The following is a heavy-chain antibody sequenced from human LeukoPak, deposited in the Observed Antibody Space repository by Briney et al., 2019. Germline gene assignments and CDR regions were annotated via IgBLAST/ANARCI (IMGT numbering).Heavy chain of an antibody. V-gene: IGHV4-30-4*08. J-gene: IGHJ4*02. Sequence: SETLSLTCTVSGGSSSSGDYYWSWIRQPPGKGLEWIGYIYYSGSTYYNPSLKSRVTISVDTSKNQFSLKLSSVTAADTAVYYCASAVTPYYFDYWGQGTLVTVSS. CDR3: ASAVTPYYFDY. CDR1: GGSSSSGDYY. D-gene: IGHD4-11*01. CDR2: IYYSGST.